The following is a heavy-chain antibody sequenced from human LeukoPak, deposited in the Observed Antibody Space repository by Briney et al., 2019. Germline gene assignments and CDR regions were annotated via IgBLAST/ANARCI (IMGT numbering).Heavy chain of an antibody. CDR3: ARDWGVEARPGYMDV. J-gene: IGHJ6*03. CDR2: INNSGST. Sequence: GSLRLSCAASGLTFNTYWMSWVGQAPGKGLEGLGGINNSGSTNYNPSLKSRVTILVDTSKNQFSLKLSSVTAADTAVYFCARDWGVEARPGYMDVWGKGTTVTVSS. V-gene: IGHV4-34*01. CDR1: GLTFNTYW. D-gene: IGHD6-6*01.